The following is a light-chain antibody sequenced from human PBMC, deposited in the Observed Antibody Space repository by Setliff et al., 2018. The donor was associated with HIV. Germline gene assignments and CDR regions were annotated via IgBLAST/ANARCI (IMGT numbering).Light chain of an antibody. V-gene: IGLV2-8*01. CDR3: SSYAGGNDLV. CDR2: EVS. CDR1: SSDVGGYNY. J-gene: IGLJ2*01. Sequence: HSALAQPPSASGSPGQSVTISCTGTSSDVGGYNYVSWYQQHPGKAPKLLIYEVSERPSGVPDRFSGSKSGNTASLTVSGLQAEDEADYYCSSYAGGNDLVFGGGTKSPS.